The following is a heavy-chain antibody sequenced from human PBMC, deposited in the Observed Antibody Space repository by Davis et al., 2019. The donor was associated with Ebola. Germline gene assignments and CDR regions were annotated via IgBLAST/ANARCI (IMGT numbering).Heavy chain of an antibody. CDR2: ISSSSSTI. Sequence: GESLKISCAASGFTFSSYSMNWVRQAPGKGLEWVSYISSSSSTIYYADSVKGRFTISRDNAKNSLYLQMNSLRDEDTAVYYCARGVINYDFWSPFDYWGQGTLVTVSS. V-gene: IGHV3-48*02. CDR3: ARGVINYDFWSPFDY. J-gene: IGHJ4*02. D-gene: IGHD3-3*01. CDR1: GFTFSSYS.